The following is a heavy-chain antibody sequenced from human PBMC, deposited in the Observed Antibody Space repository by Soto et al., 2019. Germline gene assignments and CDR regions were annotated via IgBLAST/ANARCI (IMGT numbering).Heavy chain of an antibody. V-gene: IGHV1-69*13. CDR1: GGTFSSYA. CDR3: ARYALLGPYKHLDY. D-gene: IGHD2-21*02. Sequence: AASVKVSCKASGGTFSSYAISWVRQAPGQGLEWMGGIIPIFGTANYAQKFQGRVTITADESTSTAYMELSSLRSEDTAVYYCARYALLGPYKHLDYWGQGTLVTVSS. J-gene: IGHJ4*02. CDR2: IIPIFGTA.